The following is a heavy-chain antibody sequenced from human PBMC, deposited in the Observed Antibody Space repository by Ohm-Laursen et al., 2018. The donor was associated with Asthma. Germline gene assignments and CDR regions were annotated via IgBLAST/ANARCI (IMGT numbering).Heavy chain of an antibody. CDR2: ISGSGGST. V-gene: IGHV3-23*01. J-gene: IGHJ6*02. CDR3: AKLPAAGTKDYYYYGMDV. D-gene: IGHD6-13*01. Sequence: GPLRLSCSASGFTFSSYAMSWVRQAPGKGLEWVSAISGSGGSTYYADSVKGRFTISRDNSKNTLYLQMNSLRAEDTAVYYCAKLPAAGTKDYYYYGMDVWGQGTTVTVSS. CDR1: GFTFSSYA.